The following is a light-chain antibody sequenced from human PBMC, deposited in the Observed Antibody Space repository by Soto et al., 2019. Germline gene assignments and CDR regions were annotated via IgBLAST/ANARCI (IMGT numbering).Light chain of an antibody. Sequence: DIQITQSPSSLSASVGDRVTITCRASQSISSYLNWYPQKPGKAPKLLIHAASTRDTGIPAMFSGSGAGTDCTLTISSLQSEDVALYYCQQYNNWPPTFGQGTKVDIK. CDR1: QSISSY. V-gene: IGKV1-39*01. CDR3: QQYNNWPPT. J-gene: IGKJ1*01. CDR2: AAS.